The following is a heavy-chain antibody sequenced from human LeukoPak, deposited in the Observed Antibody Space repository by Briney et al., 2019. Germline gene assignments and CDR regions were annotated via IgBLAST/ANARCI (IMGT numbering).Heavy chain of an antibody. D-gene: IGHD1-26*01. CDR3: ARERVYWKGYYFDY. CDR2: IIPILGIA. J-gene: IGHJ4*02. V-gene: IGHV1-69*04. CDR1: GGTFSSYA. Sequence: SVKVSCKASGGTFSSYAISWVRQAPGQGLEWMGRIIPILGIANYAQKFLGRVTITADKSTSTAYMELSSLRSEDTAVYYCARERVYWKGYYFDYWGQGTLVTASS.